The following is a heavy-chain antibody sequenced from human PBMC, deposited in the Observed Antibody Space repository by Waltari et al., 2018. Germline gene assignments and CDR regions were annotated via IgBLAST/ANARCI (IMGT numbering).Heavy chain of an antibody. J-gene: IGHJ6*02. CDR3: ARHPYSIAARLSRPPLLDYYYGMDV. Sequence: QVQLQESGPGLVKPSETLSLTCAVSGYSISSGYYWGWIRQPPGKGLEWIGSIYHSGSTYYNPSLKSRVTISVDTSKNQFSLKLSSVTAADTAVYYCARHPYSIAARLSRPPLLDYYYGMDVWGQGTTVTVSS. V-gene: IGHV4-38-2*01. CDR2: IYHSGST. CDR1: GYSISSGYY. D-gene: IGHD6-6*01.